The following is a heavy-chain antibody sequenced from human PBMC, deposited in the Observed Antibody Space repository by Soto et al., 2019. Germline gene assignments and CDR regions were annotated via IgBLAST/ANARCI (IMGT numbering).Heavy chain of an antibody. CDR2: INGGSTT. V-gene: IGHV3-23*01. Sequence: EVQLLESGGGLVQPGGSLRLSCAASGFTFSSYAMSLVRQAPGKGLEWVTAINGGSTTYYADSVKGRFTISRDNSKNTLYLQMNSLRAEDTAVYYCAKDKDWSGVYGMDVWGQGTTVTVSS. CDR3: AKDKDWSGVYGMDV. CDR1: GFTFSSYA. J-gene: IGHJ6*02. D-gene: IGHD3-3*01.